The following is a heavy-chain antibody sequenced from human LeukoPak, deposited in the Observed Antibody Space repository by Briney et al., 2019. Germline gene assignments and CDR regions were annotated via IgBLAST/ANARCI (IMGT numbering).Heavy chain of an antibody. Sequence: ASVNVSCKVSGYTFTSYYMHWVRQAPGQGLEWMGIINPSGGSTSYAQKFQGRVTMTRDTSTSTVYMELSSLRSEDTAVYYCARDHSSGYTFDPWGQGTLVTVSS. CDR2: INPSGGST. CDR3: ARDHSSGYTFDP. D-gene: IGHD3-22*01. V-gene: IGHV1-46*01. J-gene: IGHJ5*02. CDR1: GYTFTSYY.